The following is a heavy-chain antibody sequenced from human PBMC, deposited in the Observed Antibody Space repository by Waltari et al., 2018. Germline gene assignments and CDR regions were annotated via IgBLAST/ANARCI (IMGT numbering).Heavy chain of an antibody. CDR2: IYADDSDI. Sequence: EVQLVQSGAEMKKPGESLKISCKGSGYNFNTYWIGWVRQMPGKGLEWMGFIYADDSDIRVSPSFRGQVTMSVDKFINTAYLEWNSLKASDTAMYYCARRAALYDFFDFWGQGTMVTVSS. J-gene: IGHJ3*01. CDR3: ARRAALYDFFDF. CDR1: GYNFNTYW. D-gene: IGHD2-15*01. V-gene: IGHV5-51*06.